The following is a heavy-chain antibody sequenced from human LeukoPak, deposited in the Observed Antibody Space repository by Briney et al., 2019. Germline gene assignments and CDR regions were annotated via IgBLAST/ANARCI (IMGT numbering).Heavy chain of an antibody. CDR1: GFISSNYG. CDR2: IRYDSSVR. CDR3: AAPLSAASTDY. J-gene: IGHJ4*02. Sequence: PGGSLRLSCAASGFISSNYGMNWVRQAPGKGREWVAHIRYDSSVRNYVDSVKGRFTISRDNSKNTLYLEMGSLRAEDTAVYYCAAPLSAASTDYWGAGTLVTVSS. V-gene: IGHV3-30*02. D-gene: IGHD6-6*01.